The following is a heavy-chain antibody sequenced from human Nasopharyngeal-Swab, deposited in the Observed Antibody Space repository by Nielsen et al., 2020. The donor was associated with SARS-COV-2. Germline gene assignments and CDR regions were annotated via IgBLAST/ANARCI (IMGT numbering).Heavy chain of an antibody. D-gene: IGHD3-3*01. CDR2: INPNFGTT. Sequence: WVRQAPGQGLEGMGGINPNFGTTNYAHKFQDRAKITADQSTRTAYMELSSLRSDDTAVYYCARDTIFGLALYYYYGLGVWGQGTTVTVSS. V-gene: IGHV1-69*01. CDR3: ARDTIFGLALYYYYGLGV. J-gene: IGHJ6*02.